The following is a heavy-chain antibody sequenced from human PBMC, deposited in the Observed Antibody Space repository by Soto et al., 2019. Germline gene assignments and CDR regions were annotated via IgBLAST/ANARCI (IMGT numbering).Heavy chain of an antibody. CDR1: GGSISSSSYY. J-gene: IGHJ5*02. CDR3: ARRPGGITMVRGVPFDP. D-gene: IGHD3-10*01. CDR2: IYYSGST. V-gene: IGHV4-39*01. Sequence: SETLSLTCTVSGGSISSSSYYWGWIRQPPGKGLEWIGSIYYSGSTYYNPSLKSRVTISVDTSKNQFSLKLSSVTAADTAVYYCARRPGGITMVRGVPFDPWGQGTLVTVSS.